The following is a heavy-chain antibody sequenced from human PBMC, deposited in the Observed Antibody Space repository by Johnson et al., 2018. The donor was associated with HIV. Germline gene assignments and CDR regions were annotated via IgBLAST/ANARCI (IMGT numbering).Heavy chain of an antibody. CDR1: GFTFDDCG. D-gene: IGHD3-10*01. V-gene: IGHV3-20*04. CDR2: INWNGGST. CDR3: ARAEIYEGRVGDFAFDI. Sequence: VQLVESGGGVVRPGGSLRLSCAASGFTFDDCGMSWVRQGPGKGLEWVSGINWNGGSTGYADYVKGRFTISRDNSRNSLYLQMKSLRPEDTALYYCARAEIYEGRVGDFAFDIWGRGTMVTVSS. J-gene: IGHJ3*02.